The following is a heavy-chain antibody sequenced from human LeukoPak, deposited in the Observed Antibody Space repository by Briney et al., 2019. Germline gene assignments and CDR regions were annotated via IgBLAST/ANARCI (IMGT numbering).Heavy chain of an antibody. J-gene: IGHJ3*02. Sequence: SETLSLTCAVYGGSFSGYYWSWVRQPPGKGLEWIGEINHSGSTNYNPSLKSRVTISVDTSKNQFSLKLSSVTAADTAVYYCAGPLPKYYYDSSGYYGTLIAFDIWGQGTMVTVSS. V-gene: IGHV4-34*01. CDR2: INHSGST. CDR3: AGPLPKYYYDSSGYYGTLIAFDI. CDR1: GGSFSGYY. D-gene: IGHD3-22*01.